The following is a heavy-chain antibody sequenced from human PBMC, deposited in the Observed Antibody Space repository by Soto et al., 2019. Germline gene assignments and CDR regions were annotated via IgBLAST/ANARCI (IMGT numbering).Heavy chain of an antibody. Sequence: SETLSLTCTVSGGSISSSSYYWGWIRQPPGKGLEWIGSIYYSGSTYYNPSLKSRVTISVDTSKNQFSLKLSSVTAADTAVYYCARSDYGDYVKTFDYWGQGTLVTVSS. V-gene: IGHV4-39*07. D-gene: IGHD4-17*01. CDR3: ARSDYGDYVKTFDY. J-gene: IGHJ4*02. CDR2: IYYSGST. CDR1: GGSISSSSYY.